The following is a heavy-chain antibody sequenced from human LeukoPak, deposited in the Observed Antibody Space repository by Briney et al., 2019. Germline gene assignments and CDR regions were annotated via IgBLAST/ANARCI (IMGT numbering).Heavy chain of an antibody. CDR2: ISSSGST. J-gene: IGHJ3*02. D-gene: IGHD3-22*01. V-gene: IGHV4-4*07. CDR1: DDSITMYY. Sequence: DPSETLSLTCSVSDDSITMYYWTWIRQPAGKGLEWIGRISSSGSTNYNPSLKSRVTISVDTSKNQFSLKLSSVTAADTAVYFCARGPYSYDSSGAFDIWGQGTMVTVSS. CDR3: ARGPYSYDSSGAFDI.